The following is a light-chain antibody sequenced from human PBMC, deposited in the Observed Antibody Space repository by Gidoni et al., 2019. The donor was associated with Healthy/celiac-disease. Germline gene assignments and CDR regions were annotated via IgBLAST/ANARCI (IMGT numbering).Light chain of an antibody. CDR3: QSYDSSLSGPV. V-gene: IGLV1-40*01. CDR1: SSNIGAGYD. J-gene: IGLJ2*01. Sequence: QYVLTQPPSVSGAPGQRVTISCTGSSSNIGAGYDVHWYQQLPVTAPKLLIYGNSNRPSGVPDLFSCSKSGTSASLAITGLQAEDEADYYCQSYDSSLSGPVFGGGTKLTVL. CDR2: GNS.